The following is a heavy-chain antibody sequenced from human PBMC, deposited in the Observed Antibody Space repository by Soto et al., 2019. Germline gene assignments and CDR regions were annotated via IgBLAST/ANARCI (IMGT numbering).Heavy chain of an antibody. Sequence: QVQLVQSGAEVKKPGASVKVSCKAFGYTFTSYYIHWVRQAPGQGLEWMGIVNPSSGVTGYTQKFQHRVTMTTDTSTSTVYMELSSLRSEDTAVYYCARDMREGLSGWHGVDYWGQGTLVTVSS. V-gene: IGHV1-46*01. D-gene: IGHD6-19*01. CDR1: GYTFTSYY. J-gene: IGHJ4*02. CDR3: ARDMREGLSGWHGVDY. CDR2: VNPSSGVT.